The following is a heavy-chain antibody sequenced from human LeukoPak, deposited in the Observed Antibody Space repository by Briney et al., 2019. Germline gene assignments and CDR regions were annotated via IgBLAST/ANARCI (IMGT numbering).Heavy chain of an antibody. V-gene: IGHV3-48*01. Sequence: GGSLRLSCAVSGFTFSTCWMSWVRQAPGKGLEWVSYISSSSSTIYYADSVKGRFTISRDNAKNSLYLQMNSLRAEDTAVYYCTLFSLGGRKFDYWGQGTLVTVSS. CDR1: GFTFSTCW. CDR2: ISSSSSTI. D-gene: IGHD3-16*01. J-gene: IGHJ4*02. CDR3: TLFSLGGRKFDY.